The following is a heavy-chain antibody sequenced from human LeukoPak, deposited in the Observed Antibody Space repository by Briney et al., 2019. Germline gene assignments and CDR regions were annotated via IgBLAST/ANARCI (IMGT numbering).Heavy chain of an antibody. CDR3: AKGPYSSGWYGFDY. Sequence: GGSLRLSCAASGFTFSSYEMNWVRQAPGKGLEWVSTISSSGGSTYYADSVKGRFTISRDNSKNTLFLQMNTLRAEDTAVYYCAKGPYSSGWYGFDYWGQGTLVTVSS. CDR2: ISSSGGST. D-gene: IGHD6-19*01. CDR1: GFTFSSYE. V-gene: IGHV3-23*01. J-gene: IGHJ4*02.